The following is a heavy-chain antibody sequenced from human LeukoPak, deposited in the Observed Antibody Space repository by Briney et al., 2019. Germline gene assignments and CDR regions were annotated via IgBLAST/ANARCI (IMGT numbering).Heavy chain of an antibody. Sequence: SETLSLTCTVSGGSISSSSYYWGWIRQPPGKGLEWIGSIYYSGSTYYNPSLKSRVTISVDTSKNQFSLKLSSVTAADTAVYYCARRSMATIIGGCDYWGQGTLVTVSS. CDR3: ARRSMATIIGGCDY. CDR1: GGSISSSSYY. CDR2: IYYSGST. V-gene: IGHV4-39*07. D-gene: IGHD5-24*01. J-gene: IGHJ4*02.